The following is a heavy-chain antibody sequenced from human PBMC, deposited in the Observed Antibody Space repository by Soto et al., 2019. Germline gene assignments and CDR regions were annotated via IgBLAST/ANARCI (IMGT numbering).Heavy chain of an antibody. V-gene: IGHV1-2*02. CDR3: XRXXXGELVVFY. CDR1: GYTXTGXY. Sequence: QVQLVQSGAEVKKSGASVKVSCKASGYTXTGXYXXWVRQAPGQGLEWMGEIGPNRGDTKYAQKFQGRVTMTRDTSISTVYMELSNLSPDDTAVYXCXRXXXGELVVFYWGQGTLVTVYS. D-gene: IGHD7-27*01. CDR2: IGPNRGDT. J-gene: IGHJ4*02.